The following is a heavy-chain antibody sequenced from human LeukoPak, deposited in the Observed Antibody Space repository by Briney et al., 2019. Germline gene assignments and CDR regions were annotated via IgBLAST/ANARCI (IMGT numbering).Heavy chain of an antibody. J-gene: IGHJ3*02. CDR3: ARDRDYYDSSGYYARGDI. V-gene: IGHV4-34*09. Sequence: SETLSLTCAVYNGSFSGNYWSWIRQPPGKGLEWIGYIYYSGSTYYNPSLKSRVTISVDTSKNQFSLKLSSVTAADTAVYYCARDRDYYDSSGYYARGDIWGQGTMVTVSS. D-gene: IGHD3-22*01. CDR2: IYYSGST. CDR1: NGSFSGNY.